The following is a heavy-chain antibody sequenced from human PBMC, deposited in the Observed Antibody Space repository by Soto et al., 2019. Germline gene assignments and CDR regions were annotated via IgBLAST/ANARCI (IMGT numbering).Heavy chain of an antibody. D-gene: IGHD6-19*01. CDR2: IYYSGST. J-gene: IGHJ3*02. CDR1: GGSISSSSYY. Sequence: QLQLQESGPGLVKPSETLSLTCTVSGGSISSSSYYWGWIRQPPGKGLEWIGSIYYSGSTYYNPSLKSRVPISVDTSKNQFSLKLSSVTAADTAVYYCASIPVGYSSGWFSAYDAFDIWGQGTMVTVSS. V-gene: IGHV4-39*01. CDR3: ASIPVGYSSGWFSAYDAFDI.